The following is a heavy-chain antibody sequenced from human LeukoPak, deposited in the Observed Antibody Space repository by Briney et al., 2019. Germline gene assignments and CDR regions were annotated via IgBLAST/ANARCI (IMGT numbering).Heavy chain of an antibody. Sequence: SETLSLTCSVSGVSINNYYWSWIREPPGRGLEWIGYVYYSGSTNYNPSLKSRVTISVDTSKNQFSLKLSSVTAADTAVYYCARSRGYSGYAYDAFDIWGQGTMVTVSS. V-gene: IGHV4-59*01. D-gene: IGHD5-12*01. CDR2: VYYSGST. J-gene: IGHJ3*02. CDR3: ARSRGYSGYAYDAFDI. CDR1: GVSINNYY.